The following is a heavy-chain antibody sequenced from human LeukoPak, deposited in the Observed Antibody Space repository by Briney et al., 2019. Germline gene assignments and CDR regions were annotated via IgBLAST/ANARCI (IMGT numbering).Heavy chain of an antibody. CDR3: ARQYSSGWPWFDP. D-gene: IGHD6-19*01. CDR1: GGSISSGGYY. J-gene: IGHJ5*02. V-gene: IGHV4-39*01. CDR2: IFYSGTT. Sequence: SETLSLTCTVSGGSISSGGYYWGWIRQPPGKGLEWIGSIFYSGTTYYNPSLKSRVTISADTSKNQFSLNLSSVTAADAAVYYCARQYSSGWPWFDPWGQGTLVTVSS.